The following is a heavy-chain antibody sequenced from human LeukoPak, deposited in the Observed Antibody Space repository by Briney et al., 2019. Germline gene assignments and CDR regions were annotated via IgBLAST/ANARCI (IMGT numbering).Heavy chain of an antibody. V-gene: IGHV3-30*18. CDR1: GFTFSSYG. Sequence: GGSLRLSCAASGFTFSSYGMHWVRQAPGKGLEWVAVISYDGSNKYYADSVKGRFTISRDNFKNTLYLQMNSLRAEDTAVYYCAKDSCSGGSCYFDYWGQGTLVTVSS. CDR3: AKDSCSGGSCYFDY. CDR2: ISYDGSNK. D-gene: IGHD2-15*01. J-gene: IGHJ4*02.